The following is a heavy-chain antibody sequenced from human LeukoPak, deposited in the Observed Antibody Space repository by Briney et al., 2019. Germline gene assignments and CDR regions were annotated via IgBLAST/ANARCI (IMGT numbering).Heavy chain of an antibody. CDR2: IYYSGST. CDR1: GGSISSGDYY. V-gene: IGHV4-30-4*08. CDR3: ARGKGLPYYFDY. D-gene: IGHD5-18*01. J-gene: IGHJ4*02. Sequence: PSETLSLTCTVSGGSISSGDYYWSWIRQPPGKGLEWIGYIYYSGSTYYNPSLKSRVTISVDTSKNQFSLKLSSMTAADTAVYYCARGKGLPYYFDYWGQGTLVTVSS.